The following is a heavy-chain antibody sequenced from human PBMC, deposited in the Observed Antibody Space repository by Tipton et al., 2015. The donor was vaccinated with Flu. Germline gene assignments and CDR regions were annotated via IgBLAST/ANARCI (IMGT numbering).Heavy chain of an antibody. D-gene: IGHD6-19*01. CDR1: GDSINSPYY. V-gene: IGHV3-23*01. CDR3: AKVIPELVAGLDL. J-gene: IGHJ5*02. Sequence: TLSLTCAISGDSINSPYYWAWVRQSPGKGLEWVSGFSGSGGTKYYADSVKGRFTISRDIYKNTLYLQMNSLRADDTAIYYCAKVIPELVAGLDLWGQGTLVTVSS. CDR2: FSGSGGTK.